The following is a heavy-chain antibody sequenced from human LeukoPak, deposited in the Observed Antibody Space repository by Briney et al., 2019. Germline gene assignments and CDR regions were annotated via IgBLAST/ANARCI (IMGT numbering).Heavy chain of an antibody. CDR2: INPNSGGT. D-gene: IGHD3-22*01. CDR3: ASRNYYDSSGYYSDTPRLLYYYMDV. Sequence: GASVKVSCKASGYTFAGYYMHWVRQAPGQGLEWMGWINPNSGGTNYAQKFQGRVTMTRDTSISTAYMELSRLRSDDTAVYYCASRNYYDSSGYYSDTPRLLYYYMDVWGKGTTVTISS. CDR1: GYTFAGYY. J-gene: IGHJ6*03. V-gene: IGHV1-2*02.